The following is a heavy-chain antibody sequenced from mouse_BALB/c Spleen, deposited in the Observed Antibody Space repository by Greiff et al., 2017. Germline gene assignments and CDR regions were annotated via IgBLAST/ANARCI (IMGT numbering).Heavy chain of an antibody. CDR1: GFTFSSYA. Sequence: EVKLMESGGGLVKPGGSLKLSCAASGFTFSSYAMSWVRQSPEKRLEWVAEISSGGSYTYYPDTVTGRFTISRDNAKNTLYLEMSSLRSEDTAMYYCARSYGNYSWFAYWGQGTLVTVSA. CDR3: ARSYGNYSWFAY. J-gene: IGHJ3*01. CDR2: ISSGGSYT. V-gene: IGHV5-9-4*01. D-gene: IGHD2-1*01.